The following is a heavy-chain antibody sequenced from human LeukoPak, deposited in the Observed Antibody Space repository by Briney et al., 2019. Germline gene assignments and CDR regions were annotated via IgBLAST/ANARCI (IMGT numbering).Heavy chain of an antibody. CDR1: GLTFTSYG. CDR2: ISYDGSNK. V-gene: IGHV3-30*18. Sequence: GRSLRLSCAASGLTFTSYGMHRVRQAPGKGLEWVAVISYDGSNKYYADSVKGRFTISRDNSKNTLYLQMNSLRAEDTAVYYCAKDQVVPAAKSKGGNWFDPWGQGTLVTVSS. CDR3: AKDQVVPAAKSKGGNWFDP. D-gene: IGHD2-2*01. J-gene: IGHJ5*02.